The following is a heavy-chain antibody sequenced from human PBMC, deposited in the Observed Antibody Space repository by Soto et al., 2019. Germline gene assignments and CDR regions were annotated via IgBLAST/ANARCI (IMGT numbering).Heavy chain of an antibody. J-gene: IGHJ5*02. Sequence: GGSLILSCSASGFTFSSYAMHWVRQAPGKGLEYVSAISSNGGSTYYADSVKGRFTISRDNSKNTLYLQMSSLRAEDTAVYYCVKNWGRAVAGSRIGYNWFDPWGQGTLVTVSS. CDR1: GFTFSSYA. CDR3: VKNWGRAVAGSRIGYNWFDP. CDR2: ISSNGGST. V-gene: IGHV3-64D*06. D-gene: IGHD6-19*01.